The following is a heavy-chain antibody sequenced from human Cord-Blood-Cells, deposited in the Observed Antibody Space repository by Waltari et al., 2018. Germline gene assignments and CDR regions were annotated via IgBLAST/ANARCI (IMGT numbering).Heavy chain of an antibody. CDR2: IYPGDSDT. Sequence: EVQLVQSVAEVKKPGESLKISCKGSGYSFTSYWIGWVRQMPGKGLERRGSIYPGDSDTRNTPSFQGQVPISAYKSISTAYLQWSSLKAADTAMYYCASNGEYSSSSAAFDIWGQGTMVTVSS. D-gene: IGHD6-6*01. CDR1: GYSFTSYW. J-gene: IGHJ3*02. CDR3: ASNGEYSSSSAAFDI. V-gene: IGHV5-51*01.